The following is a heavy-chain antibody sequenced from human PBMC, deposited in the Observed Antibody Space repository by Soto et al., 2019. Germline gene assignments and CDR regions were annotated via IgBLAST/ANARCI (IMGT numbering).Heavy chain of an antibody. Sequence: PGGSLRLSCAASGFTFSNACMSWVRQAPGKGLEWVGCIKSKTDGGKTDYAAPVKGRFTISRDDSKNTLNLQMNSLKTEDTGVYYCAAGNTIFGVVLDYWGQGTLVTVSS. V-gene: IGHV3-15*01. CDR1: GFTFSNAC. CDR2: IKSKTDGGKT. D-gene: IGHD3-3*01. CDR3: AAGNTIFGVVLDY. J-gene: IGHJ4*01.